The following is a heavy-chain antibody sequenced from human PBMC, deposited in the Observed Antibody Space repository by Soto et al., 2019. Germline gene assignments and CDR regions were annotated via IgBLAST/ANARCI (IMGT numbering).Heavy chain of an antibody. V-gene: IGHV1-69*13. CDR1: GGTFSSYS. J-gene: IGHJ6*02. Sequence: GAAVKVSCKASGGTFSSYSISWVLQAPGQGLEWMGGIIPIFGTANYAQKFQGRVTITADESTSTAYMELSSLRSEDTAVYYCARDKPPDDLRYSYYYYGMDVWGQGTTVTVSS. CDR2: IIPIFGTA. D-gene: IGHD3-9*01. CDR3: ARDKPPDDLRYSYYYYGMDV.